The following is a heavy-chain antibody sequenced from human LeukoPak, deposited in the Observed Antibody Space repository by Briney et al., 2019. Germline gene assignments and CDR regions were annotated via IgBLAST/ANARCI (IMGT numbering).Heavy chain of an antibody. D-gene: IGHD5-18*01. CDR2: VSPNGETA. V-gene: IGHV3-23*01. CDR1: GFIFRNYG. Sequence: GGSLRLSCAASGFIFRNYGMNWVRQPPGKGLEWVSGVSPNGETAYYADSVKGRFTISRDDSKNTVYLQVRSLRAEDTAVYYCAKDLGWIQFGYWGQGALVTVSS. J-gene: IGHJ4*02. CDR3: AKDLGWIQFGY.